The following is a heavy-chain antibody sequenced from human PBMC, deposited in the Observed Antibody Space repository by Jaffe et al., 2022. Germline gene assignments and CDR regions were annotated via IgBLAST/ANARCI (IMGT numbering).Heavy chain of an antibody. Sequence: QVQLVESGGGVVQPGRSLRLSCAASGFTFSSYGMHWVRQAPGKGLEWVAVISYDGSDKYYADSVKGRFTISRDNSKNTLYLQMNSLRAEDTAVYYCAKDTQQWLEYFEYWGQGTLVTVSS. D-gene: IGHD6-19*01. CDR2: ISYDGSDK. CDR3: AKDTQQWLEYFEY. J-gene: IGHJ4*02. CDR1: GFTFSSYG. V-gene: IGHV3-30*18.